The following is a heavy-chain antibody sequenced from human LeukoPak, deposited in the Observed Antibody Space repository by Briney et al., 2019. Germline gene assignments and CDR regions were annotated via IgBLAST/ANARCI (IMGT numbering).Heavy chain of an antibody. CDR3: ARAGAPYILTGYSPYYFDY. D-gene: IGHD3-9*01. J-gene: IGHJ4*02. CDR2: IYYSGNT. V-gene: IGHV4-30-4*01. CDR1: GGSISSGDYY. Sequence: SETLSLTCTVSGGSISSGDYYWSWIRQPPGKGLEWIGYIYYSGNTYYNPSLKSRVTISVDTSKNQFSLKLSSVTAADTAVYYCARAGAPYILTGYSPYYFDYWGQGTLVTVSS.